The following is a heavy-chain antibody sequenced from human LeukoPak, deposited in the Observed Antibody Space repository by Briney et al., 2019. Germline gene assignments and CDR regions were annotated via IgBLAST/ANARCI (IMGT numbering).Heavy chain of an antibody. Sequence: GASVKVSCKASGGTFSSYAISWVRQAPGQGLEWMGGIIPIFGTANYAQKFQGRVTITADESTSTAYMELSSLRSEDTAVYYCARVRTMVRGVIRKSYYFDYWGQGTLVTVSS. D-gene: IGHD3-10*01. J-gene: IGHJ4*02. CDR3: ARVRTMVRGVIRKSYYFDY. CDR2: IIPIFGTA. CDR1: GGTFSSYA. V-gene: IGHV1-69*13.